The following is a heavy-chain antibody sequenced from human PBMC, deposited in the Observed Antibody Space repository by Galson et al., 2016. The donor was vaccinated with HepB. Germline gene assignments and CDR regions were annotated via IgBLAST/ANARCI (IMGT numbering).Heavy chain of an antibody. CDR3: STLNPASPYFDY. Sequence: SCAASEFTVSNNYMSWVRQAPGKGLEWVSLIYSGGNTRYADSVKGRFTISRDNSKNTVYLQMNSLRAEDTAVYYCSTLNPASPYFDYWGQGTLVTVSS. CDR2: IYSGGNT. J-gene: IGHJ4*02. CDR1: EFTVSNNY. V-gene: IGHV3-53*01.